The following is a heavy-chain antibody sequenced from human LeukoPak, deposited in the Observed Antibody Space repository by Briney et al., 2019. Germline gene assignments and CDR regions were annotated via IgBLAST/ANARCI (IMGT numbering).Heavy chain of an antibody. V-gene: IGHV3-53*01. CDR2: IYPGGST. CDR1: GVTVSSNY. J-gene: IGHJ5*02. D-gene: IGHD3-3*01. CDR3: ARGSMFGSADL. Sequence: GGSLRLSCGVSGVTVSSNYMIWVRQAPGKGLEWLSIIYPGGSTHYADSVQGRFSISRDNSKNTLYFQMINLRADDTAVYYCARGSMFGSADLWGQGTLVTVSS.